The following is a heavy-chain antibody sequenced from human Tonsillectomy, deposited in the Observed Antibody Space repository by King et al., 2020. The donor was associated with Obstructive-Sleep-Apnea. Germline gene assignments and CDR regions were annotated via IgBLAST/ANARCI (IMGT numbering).Heavy chain of an antibody. CDR2: IYHSGST. CDR3: ARQGEPDAFDI. D-gene: IGHD1-26*01. V-gene: IGHV4-59*08. J-gene: IGHJ3*02. CDR1: DGSISSYY. Sequence: VQLQESGPGQVKPSETLSLTCSVSDGSISSYYWSWIRQPPGKGLEWIGYIYHSGSTSYNPSLKSRVTMSVDTSKSQFSLKLSSVTAADTAVYYCARQGEPDAFDIWGQGTMVTVSS.